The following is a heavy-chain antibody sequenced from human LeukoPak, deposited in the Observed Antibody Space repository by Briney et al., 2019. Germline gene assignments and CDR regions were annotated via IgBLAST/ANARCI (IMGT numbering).Heavy chain of an antibody. J-gene: IGHJ4*02. D-gene: IGHD5-18*01. Sequence: GGSLRLSCAASGFTFSSYWMSWVRQAPGKGLEWVANIKQDGSEKYYVDSVKGRFTISRDNAKNSLYLQMSSLRAEDTAVYYCARGGYSYGYVFDYWGQGTLVTVSS. V-gene: IGHV3-7*03. CDR1: GFTFSSYW. CDR2: IKQDGSEK. CDR3: ARGGYSYGYVFDY.